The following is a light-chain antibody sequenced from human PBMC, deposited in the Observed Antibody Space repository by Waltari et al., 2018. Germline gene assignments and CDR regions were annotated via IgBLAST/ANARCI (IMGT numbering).Light chain of an antibody. CDR2: DAS. CDR3: QQYDNLPLT. Sequence: DTQMTQSPSSLSASVGARGTITCHASQDISNYLNWYQQKPGKAPKLLIYDASNLETGVPSRFSGSGSGTDFTFTISSLQPEDIATYYCQQYDNLPLTFGGGTKVEIK. V-gene: IGKV1-33*01. J-gene: IGKJ4*01. CDR1: QDISNY.